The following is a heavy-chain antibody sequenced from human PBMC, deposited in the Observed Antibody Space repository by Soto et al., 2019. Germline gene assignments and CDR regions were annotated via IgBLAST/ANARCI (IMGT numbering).Heavy chain of an antibody. CDR2: IRHSGST. CDR1: GGSFSGYY. V-gene: IGHV4-34*01. J-gene: IGHJ4*02. D-gene: IGHD2-21*02. Sequence: QVQLQQWGAGLLKPSETLSLTCAVYGGSFSGYYWSWIRQPPGKGLEWIGEIRHSGSTNYNPFLKSRVTISVDTSKNQFSLKLSSVTAADTAVYYCARTYGGNSFDYWGQGTLVTVSS. CDR3: ARTYGGNSFDY.